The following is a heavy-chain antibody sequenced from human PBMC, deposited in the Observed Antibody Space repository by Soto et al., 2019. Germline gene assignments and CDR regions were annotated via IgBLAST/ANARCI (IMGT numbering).Heavy chain of an antibody. Sequence: EVQLVQSGAEVRKPGESLRISCKASGNSFTTSWIGWVRQMPGKGLEWMGVIFPGDSDTRYSPSFQGQVTISADKSITSAYLKWSSLKASDTAMYYCAAGSDYGGALLYWGQGSEVTVSS. CDR3: AAGSDYGGALLY. J-gene: IGHJ4*02. D-gene: IGHD6-25*01. CDR2: IFPGDSDT. V-gene: IGHV5-51*01. CDR1: GNSFTTSW.